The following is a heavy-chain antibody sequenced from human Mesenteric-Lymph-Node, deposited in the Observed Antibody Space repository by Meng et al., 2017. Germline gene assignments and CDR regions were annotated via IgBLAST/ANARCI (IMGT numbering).Heavy chain of an antibody. CDR2: IYNRGWNK. J-gene: IGHJ4*02. D-gene: IGHD2-21*01. CDR3: APRPTVCGGDC. Sequence: QPCVSLNSSCSSFSFTFSDYYSYWIRQGPGKGLEWVASIYNRGWNKNNADLLNVRFTISRDNSKNTLFLQMNSLRADDTAVYNCAPRPTVCGGDCCGEGTLVTVSS. V-gene: IGHV3-23*05. CDR1: SFTFSDYY.